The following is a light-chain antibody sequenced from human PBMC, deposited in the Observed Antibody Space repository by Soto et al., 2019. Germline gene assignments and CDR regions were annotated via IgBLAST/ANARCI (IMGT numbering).Light chain of an antibody. J-gene: IGKJ1*01. V-gene: IGKV1-39*01. CDR3: QQSYSTPWT. Sequence: DIQMTQSPSSLPASGGDRVTITCRASQSISSYLNWYQQKPGKAPKLLIYAASSLQSGVPSRFSGSGSGTDFTLTISSLQPEDFATYYCQQSYSTPWTFGQGTKVDIK. CDR1: QSISSY. CDR2: AAS.